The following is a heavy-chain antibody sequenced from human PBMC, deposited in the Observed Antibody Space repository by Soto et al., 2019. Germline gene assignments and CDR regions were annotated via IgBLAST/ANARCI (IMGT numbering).Heavy chain of an antibody. V-gene: IGHV4-59*01. CDR3: LRDLWGYCGVDCHLLEV. Sequence: SETLSLTCTVSGGSISRYYWSWVRQSPGPGLEWIGYLYNTASTSYNPSLKRQVTISVATPKNQNPLHLNSVTVADTAPDHCLRDLWGYCGVDCHLLEVWRHGTPVT. D-gene: IGHD2-21*01. CDR1: GGSISRYY. CDR2: LYNTAST. J-gene: IGHJ6*01.